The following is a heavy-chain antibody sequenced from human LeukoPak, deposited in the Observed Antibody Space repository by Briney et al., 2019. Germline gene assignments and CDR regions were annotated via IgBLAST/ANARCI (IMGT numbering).Heavy chain of an antibody. CDR1: GYTFTSYY. Sequence: GASVKVSCKASGYTFTSYYMHWVRQAPGQGLEWMGIINPSGGSTSYAQKFQGRVTMTRDMSTSTVYMELSSLRSEDTAVHYCARDLLPHRYYDSSFCDYWGQGTLVTVSS. CDR3: ARDLLPHRYYDSSFCDY. J-gene: IGHJ4*02. CDR2: INPSGGST. V-gene: IGHV1-46*01. D-gene: IGHD3-22*01.